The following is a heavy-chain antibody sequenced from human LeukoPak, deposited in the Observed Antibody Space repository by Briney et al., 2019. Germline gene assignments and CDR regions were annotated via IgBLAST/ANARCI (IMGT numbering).Heavy chain of an antibody. CDR2: IWYDGSNK. J-gene: IGHJ4*02. CDR1: GFTFSSYG. D-gene: IGHD5-18*01. V-gene: IGHV3-33*06. CDR3: AKAGYSYGSDYFDY. Sequence: GGSLRLSCAASGFTFSSYGMHWVRQAPGKGLEWVAVIWYDGSNKYYADSVKGRFAISRDNSKNTLYLQMNSLRAEDTAVYYCAKAGYSYGSDYFDYWGQGTPVTVSS.